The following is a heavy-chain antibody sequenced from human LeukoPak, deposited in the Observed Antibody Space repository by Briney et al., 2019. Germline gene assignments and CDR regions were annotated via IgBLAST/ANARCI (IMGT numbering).Heavy chain of an antibody. V-gene: IGHV3-66*01. Sequence: PGGSLRLSCAASGFDVSSNYMSWVRQAPGQGLEWVSVIYTGGSTYYADSVKGRFTISRDNSKNMLFLQMNSLRAEGTAVYYCAGAPLTGYYNPLNYWGQGTLVTVSS. CDR1: GFDVSSNY. CDR2: IYTGGST. CDR3: AGAPLTGYYNPLNY. D-gene: IGHD3-9*01. J-gene: IGHJ4*02.